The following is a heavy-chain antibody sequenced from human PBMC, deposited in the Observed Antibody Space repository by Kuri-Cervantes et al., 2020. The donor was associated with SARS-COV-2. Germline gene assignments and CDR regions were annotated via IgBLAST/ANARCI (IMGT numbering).Heavy chain of an antibody. Sequence: GGSLRLSCAASGFTFSSYSMNWVRQAPGKGLEWVSSISSSSSYIYYSDSVKGRFTISRDNSKNTLYLQMNSLRAEDTAVYYCARDIAVAEVGVAYWGQGTLVTVSS. V-gene: IGHV3-21*01. J-gene: IGHJ4*02. CDR2: ISSSSSYI. CDR1: GFTFSSYS. D-gene: IGHD6-19*01. CDR3: ARDIAVAEVGVAY.